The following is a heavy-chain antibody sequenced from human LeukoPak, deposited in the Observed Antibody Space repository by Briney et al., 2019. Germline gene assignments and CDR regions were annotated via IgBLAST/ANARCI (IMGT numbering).Heavy chain of an antibody. D-gene: IGHD6-13*01. CDR1: GYTFASYD. CDR2: MNPTSGDT. CDR3: ARDAGHSSPPAW. J-gene: IGHJ4*02. Sequence: ASVKVSCKASGYTFASYDINWVRQTTGQGLEWMGWMNPTSGDTGYAQKFQGRVTMTRDTSISTAYMELSRLRSDDTAVYYCARDAGHSSPPAWWGQGTLVTVSS. V-gene: IGHV1-8*01.